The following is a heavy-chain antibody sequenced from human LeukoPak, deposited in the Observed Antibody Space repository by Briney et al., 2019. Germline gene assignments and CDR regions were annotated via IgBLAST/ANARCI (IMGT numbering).Heavy chain of an antibody. CDR3: ARDSYCSSTSCYTGYYYVDV. V-gene: IGHV4-38-2*02. Sequence: PSETLSLTCTVSGYSISSGYYWGWIRQPPGKGLEWIGSIYHSGSTYYNPSLKSRVTISVDTSKNQFSLKLSSVTAADTAVYYCARDSYCSSTSCYTGYYYVDVWGEGTTVTVSS. CDR1: GYSISSGYY. D-gene: IGHD2-2*02. J-gene: IGHJ6*03. CDR2: IYHSGST.